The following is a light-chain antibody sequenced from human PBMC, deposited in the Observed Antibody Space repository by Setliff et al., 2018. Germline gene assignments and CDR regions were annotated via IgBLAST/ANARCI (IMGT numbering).Light chain of an antibody. Sequence: SALTQPRSVSGSPGQSVTISCTGTSSDVGGYNYVSWYQQHPGKAPKLMIYDVSKRPSGVPDRFSGSKSGNTASLTISGLQAEDEADYYCSSYAGSNNPYVFGTGTKVTVL. CDR1: SSDVGGYNY. J-gene: IGLJ1*01. V-gene: IGLV2-11*01. CDR2: DVS. CDR3: SSYAGSNNPYV.